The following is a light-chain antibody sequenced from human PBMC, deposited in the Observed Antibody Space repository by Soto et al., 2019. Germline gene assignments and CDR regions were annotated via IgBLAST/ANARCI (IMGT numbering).Light chain of an antibody. CDR2: AAS. CDR1: ESIDNW. J-gene: IGKJ1*01. CDR3: QQYHTDWT. Sequence: DIQMTQTPSTLSASVGDTVTITCRASESIDNWLAWYQQKPGKAPKLLIFAASTLVRGVPSRFSGRGSGTEFTLTISSLQADDYATFYCQQYHTDWTFGQGTMV. V-gene: IGKV1-5*01.